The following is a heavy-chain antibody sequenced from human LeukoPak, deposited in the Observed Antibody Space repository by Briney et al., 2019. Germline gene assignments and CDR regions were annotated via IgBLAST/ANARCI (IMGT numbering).Heavy chain of an antibody. CDR3: TVYYYVTNIGHAS. V-gene: IGHV3-21*01. CDR2: ISGNTNHL. Sequence: GGSLRLSCAASGFTFSNYYMYWVRQAPGKGLEWVSSISGNTNHLYYADSVKGRFTISRDNAKNSLYLQMDNVRAEDTAVYYTTVYYYVTNIGHASWCRGTLVTVSS. D-gene: IGHD3-22*01. CDR1: GFTFSNYY. J-gene: IGHJ4*02.